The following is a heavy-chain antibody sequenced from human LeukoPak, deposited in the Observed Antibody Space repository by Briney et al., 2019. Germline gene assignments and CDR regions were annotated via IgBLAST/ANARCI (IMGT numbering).Heavy chain of an antibody. J-gene: IGHJ3*02. CDR3: ARPQFSGSYYHGAFDI. CDR2: IYHSGAS. V-gene: IGHV4-38-2*01. CDR1: GYSLSSGYY. Sequence: SETLSLTCAVSGYSLSSGYYWGWIRQPPGKGLEWIGSIYHSGASYSNSSLKSRLSMSVDTSKNQYSLRLSSVTAADTAVYYCARPQFSGSYYHGAFDIWGQGTMVTVSS. D-gene: IGHD1-26*01.